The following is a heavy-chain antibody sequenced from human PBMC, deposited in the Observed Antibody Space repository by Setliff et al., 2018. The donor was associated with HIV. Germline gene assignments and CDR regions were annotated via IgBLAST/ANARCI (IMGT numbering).Heavy chain of an antibody. CDR3: ARQFSNSFDS. D-gene: IGHD7-27*01. Sequence: ASVKVSCKASGYSFIDYFIHWVRQAPGQGPEWMGWISPYDLSERTLQRFRGRVTMTRDTSINAAYLDLSGLTSDDTAVYYCARQFSNSFDSWGQGTLVTVSS. CDR2: ISPYDLSE. J-gene: IGHJ4*02. CDR1: GYSFIDYF. V-gene: IGHV1-2*02.